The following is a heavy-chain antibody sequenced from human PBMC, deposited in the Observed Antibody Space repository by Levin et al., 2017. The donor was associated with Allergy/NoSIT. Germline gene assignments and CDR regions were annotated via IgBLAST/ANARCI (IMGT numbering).Heavy chain of an antibody. CDR3: AKGNCSKTSCFDY. V-gene: IGHV3-30*18. Sequence: PGGSLRLSCAASGFTFSSYGLHWVRQAPGKGLEWVAVTSNDGNEVYYADSVKGRFTISRDNSKNTLYLQMDSLRPEDTAFYYCAKGNCSKTSCFDYWGQGTLVTVSS. D-gene: IGHD2-2*01. J-gene: IGHJ4*02. CDR2: TSNDGNEV. CDR1: GFTFSSYG.